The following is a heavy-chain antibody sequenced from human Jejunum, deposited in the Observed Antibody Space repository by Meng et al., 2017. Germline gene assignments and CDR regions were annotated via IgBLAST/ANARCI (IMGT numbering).Heavy chain of an antibody. J-gene: IGHJ1*01. CDR2: IDNTGGST. V-gene: IGHV3-64*01. CDR1: GFSFSNYV. D-gene: IGHD2-21*01. CDR3: AKDQVLCGDECYLVPRHRYFQR. Sequence: GESLKISCAASGFSFSNYVMHWVRQAPGKRLEYVSSIDNTGGSTYYANSVEGRFTISRDNSKNTLYLQMGSLRAEDTAVYYCAKDQVLCGDECYLVPRHRYFQRWGQGTMVTVSS.